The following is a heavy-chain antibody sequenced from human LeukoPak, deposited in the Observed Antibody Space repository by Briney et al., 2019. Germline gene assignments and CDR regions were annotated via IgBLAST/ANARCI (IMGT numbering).Heavy chain of an antibody. J-gene: IGHJ6*02. CDR3: ARTLSYESPLRWFGEIYYYYYGMDV. Sequence: GSGKVSCKASGYTFTSYGINWLRQATGQGLDWMGWMNPNSGNTGYAQKFQGRATMTRNTSISTAYMELSSLRSEDTDVYYCARTLSYESPLRWFGEIYYYYYGMDVWGQGTTVTVSS. CDR2: MNPNSGNT. CDR1: GYTFTSYG. D-gene: IGHD3-10*01. V-gene: IGHV1-8*01.